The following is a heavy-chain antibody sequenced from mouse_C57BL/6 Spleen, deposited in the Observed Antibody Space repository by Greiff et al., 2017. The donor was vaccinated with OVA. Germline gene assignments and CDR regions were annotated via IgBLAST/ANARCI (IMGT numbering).Heavy chain of an antibody. Sequence: EVQLVESEGGLVQPGRSMKLSCTASGFTFSDYYMAWVRQVPEKGLEWVANINYDGSSTYYLDSLKSRFIISRDNAKNILYLQMSSLKSEDTATYYCERELRDAMDYWGQGTSVTVSS. CDR3: ERELRDAMDY. CDR1: GFTFSDYY. V-gene: IGHV5-16*01. CDR2: INYDGSST. J-gene: IGHJ4*01.